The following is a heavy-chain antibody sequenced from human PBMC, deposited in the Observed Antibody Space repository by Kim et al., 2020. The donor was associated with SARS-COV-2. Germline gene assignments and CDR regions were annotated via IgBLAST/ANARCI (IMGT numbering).Heavy chain of an antibody. CDR3: ARGRCTSCYTKRVDYYYYMDV. D-gene: IGHD2-2*01. CDR1: GGSFSGYY. CDR2: INHSGST. J-gene: IGHJ6*03. V-gene: IGHV4-34*01. Sequence: SETLSLTCAVYGGSFSGYYWSWIRQPPGKGLEWIGEINHSGSTNYNPSLKSRVTISVDTSKNQFSLKLSSVTAADTAVYYCARGRCTSCYTKRVDYYYYMDVWGKGTTVTVSS.